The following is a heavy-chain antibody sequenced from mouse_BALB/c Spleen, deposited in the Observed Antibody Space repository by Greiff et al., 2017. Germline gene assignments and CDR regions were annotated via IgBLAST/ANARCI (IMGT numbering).Heavy chain of an antibody. CDR3: ARDSTATRFAY. CDR2: ISSGGSYT. Sequence: VQLVESGGGLVKPGGSLKLSCAASGFTFSSYAMSWVRQSPEKRLEWVAEISSGGSYTYYPDTVTGRFTISRDNAKNTLYLEMSSLRSEDTAMYYCARDSTATRFAYWGQGTLVTVSA. J-gene: IGHJ3*01. V-gene: IGHV5-9-4*01. D-gene: IGHD1-2*01. CDR1: GFTFSSYA.